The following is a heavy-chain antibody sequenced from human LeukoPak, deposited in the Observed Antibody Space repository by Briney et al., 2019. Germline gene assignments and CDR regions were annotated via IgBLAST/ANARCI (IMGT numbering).Heavy chain of an antibody. J-gene: IGHJ3*02. CDR3: ARDRAVNDYGDYATDAFDI. CDR2: INPSGGST. V-gene: IGHV1-46*01. CDR1: GYTFTSYY. Sequence: ASVKVSCKASGYTFTSYYMHWVRQAPGQGLEWMGIINPSGGSTSYAQKFQGRVTMTRDMSTSTVYMELSSLRSEDTAVYYCARDRAVNDYGDYATDAFDIWGQGTMVTVSS. D-gene: IGHD4-17*01.